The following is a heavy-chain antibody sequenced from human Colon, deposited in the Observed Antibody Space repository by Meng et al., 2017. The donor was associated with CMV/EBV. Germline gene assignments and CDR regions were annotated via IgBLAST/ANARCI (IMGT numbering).Heavy chain of an antibody. J-gene: IGHJ6*02. V-gene: IGHV4-39*01. Sequence: GSLRLSCTVSGASVSTYYWSWIRQPPGKGLEWIGSIYYSGSTYYNPSLKSRVTISVDTSKNQFSLKLSSVTAADTAVYYCARQYYGLDVWGQGTTVTVSS. CDR2: IYYSGST. CDR1: GASVSTYY. CDR3: ARQYYGLDV.